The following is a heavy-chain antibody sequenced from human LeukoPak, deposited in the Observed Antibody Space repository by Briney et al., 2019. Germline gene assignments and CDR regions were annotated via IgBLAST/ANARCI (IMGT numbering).Heavy chain of an antibody. J-gene: IGHJ4*02. V-gene: IGHV3-23*01. CDR2: IRGSGGRT. D-gene: IGHD1-26*01. CDR1: GLTFRSYA. CDR3: AKVPLEKYGSYGSLPFSYDFDY. Sequence: PGRSLSLSCAVSGLTFRSYAMRWVRQAPRKGLEWVSAIRGSGGRTLYADTVKGRITNSRDNSKNTLYMQINSLRAEDTAVYYSAKVPLEKYGSYGSLPFSYDFDYWGQGTLVTVSS.